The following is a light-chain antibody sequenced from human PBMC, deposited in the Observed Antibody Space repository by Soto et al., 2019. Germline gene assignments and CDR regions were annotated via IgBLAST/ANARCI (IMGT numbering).Light chain of an antibody. CDR3: QQYNNYWT. V-gene: IGKV1-5*03. J-gene: IGKJ1*01. CDR1: QSISSR. Sequence: DIQMTQSPSTLSASVGDRVTITCRASQSISSRLAWYQQKPGEAPKLLIYKASSLESGVLSRFSGSEFGTEFTLTISSLQPDDFATYYCQQYNNYWTFGQGTKVEIK. CDR2: KAS.